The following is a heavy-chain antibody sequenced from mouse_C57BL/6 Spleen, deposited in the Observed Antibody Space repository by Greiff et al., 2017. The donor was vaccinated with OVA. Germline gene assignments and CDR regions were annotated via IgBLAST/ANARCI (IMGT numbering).Heavy chain of an antibody. CDR1: GYTFTSYW. D-gene: IGHD2-4*01. Sequence: QVQLQQPGAELVKPGASVKLSCKASGYTFTSYWMHWVKQRPGQGLEWIGMIHPNSGSTNYNEKFKSKATLTVDKSSSTAYMQLSSLTSEDSAVYYCARRLRLWYFDVWGTGTTVTVSS. CDR3: ARRLRLWYFDV. V-gene: IGHV1-64*01. J-gene: IGHJ1*03. CDR2: IHPNSGST.